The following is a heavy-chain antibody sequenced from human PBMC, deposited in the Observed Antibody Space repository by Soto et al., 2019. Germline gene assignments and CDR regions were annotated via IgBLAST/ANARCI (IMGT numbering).Heavy chain of an antibody. CDR2: ISGSGGST. CDR3: VKESRFRVMDV. J-gene: IGHJ6*01. CDR1: GFTFSSYA. D-gene: IGHD3-16*01. Sequence: GSLRLSCASYGFTFSSYAMIWVRQAPGKGLEWVSAISGSGGSTYYADSVKGRFTISRDNSKNTLYLQMNSLRAEDAAVYYCVKESRFRVMDVWGQGTTVTVSS. V-gene: IGHV3-23*01.